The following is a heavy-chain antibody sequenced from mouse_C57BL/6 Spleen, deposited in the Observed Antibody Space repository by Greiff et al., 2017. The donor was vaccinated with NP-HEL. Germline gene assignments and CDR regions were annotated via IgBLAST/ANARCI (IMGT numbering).Heavy chain of an antibody. CDR3: ARSYDYDPYYYAMDY. CDR1: GYTFTDHT. D-gene: IGHD2-4*01. Sequence: VKLQESDAELVKPGASVKISCKVSGYTFTDHTIHWMKQRPEQGLEWIGYIYPRDGSTKYNEKFKGKATLTADKSSSTAYMQLNSLTSEDSAVYFCARSYDYDPYYYAMDYWGQGTSVTVSS. CDR2: IYPRDGST. V-gene: IGHV1-78*01. J-gene: IGHJ4*01.